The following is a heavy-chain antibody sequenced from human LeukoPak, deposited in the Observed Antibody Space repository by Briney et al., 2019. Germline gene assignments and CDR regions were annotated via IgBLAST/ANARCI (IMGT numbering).Heavy chain of an antibody. V-gene: IGHV4-39*07. Sequence: GSLRLSCAASGFTFSSYWMSWVRQAPGKGLEWIGSIYYSGSTYYNPSLKSRVTISVDTSKNQFSLKLSSVTAADTAVYCCARFSGITLPLGYFDYWGQGTLVTVSS. J-gene: IGHJ4*02. D-gene: IGHD1-26*01. CDR2: IYYSGST. CDR1: GFTFSSYW. CDR3: ARFSGITLPLGYFDY.